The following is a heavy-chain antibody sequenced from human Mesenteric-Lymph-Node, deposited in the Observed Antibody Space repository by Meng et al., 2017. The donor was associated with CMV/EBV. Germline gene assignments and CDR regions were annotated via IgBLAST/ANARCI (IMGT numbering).Heavy chain of an antibody. D-gene: IGHD2-2*01. J-gene: IGHJ4*02. V-gene: IGHV3-11*01. CDR1: AFTFSDYH. CDR3: ATQAGEYCSSTSCHTGDY. Sequence: GGSLRLSCVASAFTFSDYHMNWIRQAPGKGLEWLSYINHSGTNKNYADSLKGRFTVSRDNAKKSLYLQINSLRAEDTAVYYCATQAGEYCSSTSCHTGDYWGQGTLVTVSS. CDR2: INHSGTNK.